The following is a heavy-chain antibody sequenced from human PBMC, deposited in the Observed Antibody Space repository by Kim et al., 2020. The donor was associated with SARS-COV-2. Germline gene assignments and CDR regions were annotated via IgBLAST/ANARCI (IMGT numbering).Heavy chain of an antibody. Sequence: GGSLRLSCAASGFTFSSYAMHWVRQAPGKGLEYVSAISSNGGSTYYANSVKGRFTISRDNSKNTLYLQMGSLRAEDMAVYYCARDGDSGSYVYWGQGTLVTVSS. D-gene: IGHD1-26*01. CDR1: GFTFSSYA. CDR3: ARDGDSGSYVY. CDR2: ISSNGGST. V-gene: IGHV3-64*01. J-gene: IGHJ4*02.